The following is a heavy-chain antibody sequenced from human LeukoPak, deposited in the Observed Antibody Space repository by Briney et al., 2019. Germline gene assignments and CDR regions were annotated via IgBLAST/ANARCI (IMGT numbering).Heavy chain of an antibody. CDR1: GYTFTSYD. CDR3: ARARRDYCGGDCYLYYFDY. Sequence: ASAKVSCKASGYTFTSYDINWVRQATGQGLEWMGWMNPNSGNTGYAQQFQGRVTMTRNTSISTAYMELSSLRSEDTAVYYCARARRDYCGGDCYLYYFDYWGQGTLVTVSS. D-gene: IGHD2-21*02. CDR2: MNPNSGNT. V-gene: IGHV1-8*01. J-gene: IGHJ4*02.